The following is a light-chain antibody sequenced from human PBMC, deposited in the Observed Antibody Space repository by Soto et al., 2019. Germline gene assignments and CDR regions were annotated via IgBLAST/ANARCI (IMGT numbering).Light chain of an antibody. V-gene: IGKV3-11*01. Sequence: DIVLTQSPGTLSLSPGDRATLSCRASQSVSNYVAWYQQRPGQAPRLLIYDASNRATGIPARFSGSGSGTDFTLTISRLEPEDFAVYYCQKYNSALLTFGGGTKVDIK. CDR1: QSVSNY. CDR3: QKYNSALLT. J-gene: IGKJ4*01. CDR2: DAS.